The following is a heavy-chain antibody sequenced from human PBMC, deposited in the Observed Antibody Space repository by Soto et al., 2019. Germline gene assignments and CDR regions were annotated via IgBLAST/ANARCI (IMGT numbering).Heavy chain of an antibody. D-gene: IGHD2-2*01. V-gene: IGHV3-53*04. CDR2: IYSGGST. J-gene: IGHJ6*03. CDR3: ARVVVPAATDYYYYYMDV. CDR1: GFTVSSNY. Sequence: VGSLRLSCAASGFTVSSNYMSWVRQAPGKGLEWVSVIYSGGSTYYADSVKGRFTISRHNSKNTLYLQMNSLRAEDTAVYYCARVVVPAATDYYYYYMDVWGKGTTVTVSS.